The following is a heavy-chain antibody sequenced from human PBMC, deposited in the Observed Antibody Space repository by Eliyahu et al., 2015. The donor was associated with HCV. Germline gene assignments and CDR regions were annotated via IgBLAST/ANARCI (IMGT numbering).Heavy chain of an antibody. D-gene: IGHD2-15*01. CDR2: ISGSGGST. CDR1: GFTFSSYA. V-gene: IGHV3-23*01. J-gene: IGHJ6*02. CDR3: AKEICSGGSCSNYYYYGMDV. Sequence: EVQLLESGGGLVQPGGSLRLSCAASGFTFSSYAMSWVRQAPGKGLEWVSAISGSGGSTYYADSVKGRFTISRDNSKNTLYLQMNSLRAEDTAVYYCAKEICSGGSCSNYYYYGMDVWGQGTTVTVSS.